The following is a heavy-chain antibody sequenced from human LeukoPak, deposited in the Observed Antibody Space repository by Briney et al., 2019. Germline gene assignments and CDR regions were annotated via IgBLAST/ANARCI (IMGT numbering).Heavy chain of an antibody. J-gene: IGHJ5*02. V-gene: IGHV4-34*01. D-gene: IGHD1-14*01. Sequence: SETLSLTCAVYGGSFSGYYWSWIRQPPGKGLEWIGEINHSGSTNYNPSLKSRVTISVDTSKNLFSLKLSSVTAADTAVYYCARGPRTKNWFDPWGQGTLVTVSS. CDR1: GGSFSGYY. CDR2: INHSGST. CDR3: ARGPRTKNWFDP.